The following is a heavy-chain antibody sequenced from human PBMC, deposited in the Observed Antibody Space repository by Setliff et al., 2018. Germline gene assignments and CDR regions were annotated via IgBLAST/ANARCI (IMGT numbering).Heavy chain of an antibody. D-gene: IGHD3-10*01. CDR1: GYTFTTYA. Sequence: ASVKVSCKASGYTFTTYAISWMRQAPGQGLEWMGWVNPKNGGILYSQKFEGRVSMTGDRTISTVYMDLRSLTFDDTAVYYCARPRSNYNRGAFSIWGQGTMVTVSS. CDR3: ARPRSNYNRGAFSI. CDR2: VNPKNGGI. J-gene: IGHJ3*02. V-gene: IGHV1-2*02.